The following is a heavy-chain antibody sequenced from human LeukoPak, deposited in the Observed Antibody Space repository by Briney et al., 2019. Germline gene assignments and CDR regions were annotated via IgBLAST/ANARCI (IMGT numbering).Heavy chain of an antibody. CDR1: GFSFSRYE. CDR2: ITTTGDRI. CDR3: VRDTKDC. D-gene: IGHD2-8*01. V-gene: IGHV3-48*03. Sequence: GGSLRLSCLASGFSFSRYEMNWVRQAPGKGLEWIAYITTTGDRIQYADSVKGRFTISRDNTKNSLYLQLNNLRADDTALYYCVRDTKDCWGQGTLVTVSS. J-gene: IGHJ1*01.